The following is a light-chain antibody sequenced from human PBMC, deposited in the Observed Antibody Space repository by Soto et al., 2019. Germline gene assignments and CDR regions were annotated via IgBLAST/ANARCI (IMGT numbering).Light chain of an antibody. Sequence: EIVLTQSPGTLSLSPGDRATLSCRASQSLSSSYLAWYQQRPGQAPRLLIYGASSRATGIPDRFSGSRSGTAFSLTISRLEPGDFALYYCQQSGSLYTFGQWTKLEIK. CDR1: QSLSSSY. V-gene: IGKV3-20*01. CDR2: GAS. J-gene: IGKJ2*01. CDR3: QQSGSLYT.